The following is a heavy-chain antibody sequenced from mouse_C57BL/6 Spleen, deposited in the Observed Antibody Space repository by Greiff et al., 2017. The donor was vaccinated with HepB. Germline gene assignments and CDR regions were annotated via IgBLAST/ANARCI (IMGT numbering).Heavy chain of an antibody. CDR2: IHPNSGST. CDR1: GYTFTSYW. Sequence: VQLQQSGAELVKPGASVKLSCKASGYTFTSYWMHWVKQRPGQGLEWIGMIHPNSGSTNYNEKFKSKATLTVDKSSSTAYMQLSSLTSEDSAVYYCARRDWDSWDYWGQGTTLTVSS. CDR3: ARRDWDSWDY. D-gene: IGHD4-1*01. J-gene: IGHJ2*01. V-gene: IGHV1-64*01.